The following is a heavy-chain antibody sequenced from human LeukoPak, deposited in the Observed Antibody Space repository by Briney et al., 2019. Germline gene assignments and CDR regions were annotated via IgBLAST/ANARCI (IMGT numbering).Heavy chain of an antibody. CDR2: IFHSGST. Sequence: SETLSPTCAVTGASISSSNWWSWVRQPPGKGLEWIGEIFHSGSTNYKPSLRSRATISVDKSKNQFSLKLSSVTAADTAVYYCASRAPRDNYDRYLPIDYWGQGTLVTVSS. V-gene: IGHV4-4*02. J-gene: IGHJ4*02. D-gene: IGHD3-16*01. CDR3: ASRAPRDNYDRYLPIDY. CDR1: GASISSSNW.